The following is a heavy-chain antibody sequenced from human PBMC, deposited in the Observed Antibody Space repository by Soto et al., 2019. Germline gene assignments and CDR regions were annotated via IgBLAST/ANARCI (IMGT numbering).Heavy chain of an antibody. CDR2: MNPNSGNT. J-gene: IGHJ6*02. CDR3: ASSQGSGWLRSYYYYYGMDV. Sequence: QVQLVQSGAEVKKPGASVKVSCKASGYTFTSYDINWVRQATGQGLEWMGWMNPNSGNTGYAQKFQGRVTMTRNTSISTAYMELSSLRSEDTAVYYCASSQGSGWLRSYYYYYGMDVWGQGTTVTVSS. D-gene: IGHD6-19*01. V-gene: IGHV1-8*01. CDR1: GYTFTSYD.